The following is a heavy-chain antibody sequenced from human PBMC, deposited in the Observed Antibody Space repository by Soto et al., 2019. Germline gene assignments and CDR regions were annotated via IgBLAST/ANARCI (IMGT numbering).Heavy chain of an antibody. V-gene: IGHV1-69*14. J-gene: IGHJ5*02. CDR3: ARDRGPSSGYYPYWFDP. D-gene: IGHD3-22*01. Sequence: QVQLVQSGAEVKKPGSSVKVSCKASGGTFSSYAISWVRQAPGQGLEWMGEIIPIFGTANYAQKFQGRVTITADRSTSTAYMELSSRRSEDTAVYYCARDRGPSSGYYPYWFDPWGQGTLVTVSS. CDR1: GGTFSSYA. CDR2: IIPIFGTA.